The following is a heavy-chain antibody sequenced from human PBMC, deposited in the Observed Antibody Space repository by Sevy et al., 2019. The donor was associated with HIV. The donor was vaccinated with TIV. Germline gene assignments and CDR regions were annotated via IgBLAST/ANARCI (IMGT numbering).Heavy chain of an antibody. D-gene: IGHD3-22*01. CDR1: GFTFSSYW. J-gene: IGHJ3*02. CDR3: ARGDYYDSSGFCTDAFDI. CDR2: IKEDGREK. V-gene: IGHV3-7*04. Sequence: GGSLRLSCAASGFTFSSYWMSWVRQAPGKGLEWVGNIKEDGREKYYADSVKGRFTISRDNPKNSVYLQMNSLRAEDTAVYDCARGDYYDSSGFCTDAFDIWGQGTMVTVSS.